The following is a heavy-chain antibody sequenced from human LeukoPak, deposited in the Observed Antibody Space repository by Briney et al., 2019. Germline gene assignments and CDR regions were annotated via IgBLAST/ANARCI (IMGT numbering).Heavy chain of an antibody. V-gene: IGHV3-48*04. J-gene: IGHJ3*02. CDR2: ISSSSSTI. CDR3: ARDVQVGLMVRGVPDAFDI. CDR1: GFTFSSYS. D-gene: IGHD3-10*01. Sequence: PGGSLRLSCAASGFTFSSYSMNWVRQAPGKGLEWVSYISSSSSTIYYADSVKGRFTISRDNARNSLYLQMNSLRAEDTAVYYCARDVQVGLMVRGVPDAFDIWGQGTMVTVSS.